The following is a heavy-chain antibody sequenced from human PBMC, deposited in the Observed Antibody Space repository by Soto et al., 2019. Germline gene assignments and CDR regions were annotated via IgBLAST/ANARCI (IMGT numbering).Heavy chain of an antibody. J-gene: IGHJ4*02. V-gene: IGHV1-3*01. D-gene: IGHD1-26*01. CDR1: GYTFTSYA. Sequence: QVPLVQSGAEVKKPGASVKVSYKASGYTFTSYAMHWVRQAPEQRLEWMGWINAGNGNTKYSQKFQGRVTITRDTSASTAYMELSSLRSEDTAVYYCARDLGVGAASDYWGQGTLVTVSS. CDR3: ARDLGVGAASDY. CDR2: INAGNGNT.